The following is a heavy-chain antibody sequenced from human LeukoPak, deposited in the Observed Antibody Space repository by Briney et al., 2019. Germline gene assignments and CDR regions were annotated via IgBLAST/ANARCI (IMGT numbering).Heavy chain of an antibody. CDR1: GGSISGHY. CDR2: IYHSGTT. Sequence: KPSETLSLTCTVSGGSISGHYWSWIRQPPGKGLEWIGYIYHSGTTNYNPSLKSRVTISVDTSKNQLSLKLTSVTAADTAVYYCARGRAFDPWGQGTLVTVSS. J-gene: IGHJ5*02. V-gene: IGHV4-59*11. CDR3: ARGRAFDP.